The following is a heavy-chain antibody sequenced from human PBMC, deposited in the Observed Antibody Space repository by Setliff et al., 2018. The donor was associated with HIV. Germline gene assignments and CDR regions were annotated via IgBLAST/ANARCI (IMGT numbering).Heavy chain of an antibody. CDR2: ISPYNGDA. Sequence: SVKVSCKASGYPFTSYGICWVRQAPGHGLEWMGYISPYNGDAYYAEKFQGRVTMTTDTSTTAVSMELTNLRSDDTAVYLCARMQAYYNFWRSTYYFDYWGQGTLVTVSS. CDR3: ARMQAYYNFWRSTYYFDY. J-gene: IGHJ4*02. V-gene: IGHV1-18*01. D-gene: IGHD3-3*01. CDR1: GYPFTSYG.